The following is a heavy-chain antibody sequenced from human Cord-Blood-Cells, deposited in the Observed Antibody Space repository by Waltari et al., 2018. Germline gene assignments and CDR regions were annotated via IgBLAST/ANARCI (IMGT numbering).Heavy chain of an antibody. CDR2: FDPEGGET. J-gene: IGHJ3*02. CDR3: ATVRGYSYGYDAFDI. CDR1: GYTLTEVS. Sequence: QVQLVQSGAGEKKPGASVKGSCKVSGYTLTEVSMQRERQAPGKGLEWMGGFDPEGGETIHAQKFQGRVTMTEDTSTDTAYIELSSLRSEDTAVYYCATVRGYSYGYDAFDIWGQGTMVTVSS. D-gene: IGHD5-18*01. V-gene: IGHV1-24*01.